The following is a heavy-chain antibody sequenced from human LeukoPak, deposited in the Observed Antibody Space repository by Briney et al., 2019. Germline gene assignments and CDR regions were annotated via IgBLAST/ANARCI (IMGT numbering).Heavy chain of an antibody. Sequence: ASVKASCKASGYALTGYYFHWVRQAPGQGLEWMGWINPNIGDTNYAEKFQGRVTLTRDTSINIAYMELSRLTSDDTAVYYCARSSGFFYYFDYWGQGTLVTVSS. J-gene: IGHJ4*02. CDR3: ARSSGFFYYFDY. V-gene: IGHV1-2*02. CDR1: GYALTGYY. D-gene: IGHD3-22*01. CDR2: INPNIGDT.